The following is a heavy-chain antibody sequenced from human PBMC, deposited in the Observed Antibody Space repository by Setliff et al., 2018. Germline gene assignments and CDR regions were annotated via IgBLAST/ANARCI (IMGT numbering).Heavy chain of an antibody. CDR2: INHSGST. V-gene: IGHV4-34*01. CDR3: RLWSHDYHNDY. D-gene: IGHD3-16*01. J-gene: IGHJ4*02. CDR1: GASFSGTY. Sequence: SETLSLTCAVYGASFSGTYCSWIRQSPGKGLEWIGEINHTGSPNWIGEINHSGSTNYNPSLKSRVTMSVDTSRNQISLNLTSVTAADTAVYYCRLWSHDYHNDYWGQGTLVTVSS.